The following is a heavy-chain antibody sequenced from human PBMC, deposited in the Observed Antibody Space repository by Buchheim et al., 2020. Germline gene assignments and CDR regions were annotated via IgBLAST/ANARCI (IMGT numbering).Heavy chain of an antibody. Sequence: EVQLVESGGGLVQPGGSLRLSCVASGFAFERYWMHWVRQPPGEGLVWVSRVNGQQSSITTADAVEGRFTISRDNSKNTLYLQMNSLRAEDTAVYYCAIKRITGTTSYFDYWGQGTL. CDR3: AIKRITGTTSYFDY. V-gene: IGHV3-74*03. CDR1: GFAFERYW. CDR2: VNGQQSSI. J-gene: IGHJ4*02. D-gene: IGHD1-20*01.